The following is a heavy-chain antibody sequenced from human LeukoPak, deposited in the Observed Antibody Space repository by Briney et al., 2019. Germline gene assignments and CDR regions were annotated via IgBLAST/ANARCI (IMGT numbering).Heavy chain of an antibody. CDR2: IYYSGST. V-gene: IGHV4-39*07. CDR3: ARDRRIAVAAHNCFDP. Sequence: PSETLSLTCTVSGGSISSTTYYWGWIRQPPGKGLEWIGRIYYSGSTYYSPSLKSRVTISVNTSKKQFSLKLSSVTAADTAVYYCARDRRIAVAAHNCFDPWGQGTLVTVSS. J-gene: IGHJ5*02. D-gene: IGHD6-19*01. CDR1: GGSISSTTYY.